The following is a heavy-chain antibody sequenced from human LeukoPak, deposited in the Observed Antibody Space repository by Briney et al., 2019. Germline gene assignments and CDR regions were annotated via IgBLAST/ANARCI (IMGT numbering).Heavy chain of an antibody. CDR1: GFTFSSYS. CDR3: ARDADYYDSSGYYPLDYFDY. V-gene: IGHV3-21*01. D-gene: IGHD3-22*01. Sequence: GGSLRLSCAASGFTFSSYSMNWVRQAPGKGLEWVSSISSSSSYIYYADSVKGRFTISRDNAKDSLYLQMNSLRAGDTAVYYCARDADYYDSSGYYPLDYFDYWGQGTLVTVSP. CDR2: ISSSSSYI. J-gene: IGHJ4*02.